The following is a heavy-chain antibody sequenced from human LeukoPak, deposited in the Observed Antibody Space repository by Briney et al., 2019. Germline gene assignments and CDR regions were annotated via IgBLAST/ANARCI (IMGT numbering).Heavy chain of an antibody. CDR2: IYPGDSDT. Sequence: GESLKISCKGSGYSFTSYWIGWVRQMPGKGLEWMGIIYPGDSDTRYSPSFQGQVTISADKSISTAYLQWSSLKASDTAMYYCARTPRYCSSTSCYTAYFDYWGQGTLVTVSS. D-gene: IGHD2-2*02. CDR3: ARTPRYCSSTSCYTAYFDY. CDR1: GYSFTSYW. V-gene: IGHV5-51*01. J-gene: IGHJ4*02.